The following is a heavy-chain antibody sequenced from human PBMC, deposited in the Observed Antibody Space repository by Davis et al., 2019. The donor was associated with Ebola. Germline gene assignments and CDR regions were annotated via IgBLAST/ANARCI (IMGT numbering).Heavy chain of an antibody. CDR2: IFPDDSDT. J-gene: IGHJ3*02. V-gene: IGHV5-51*01. CDR3: ARWGEHAFDI. Sequence: KVSCKGFRSSSSTYWIGWVRQMPGKGLECMGIIFPDDSDTRYGPSFQGQVTISVDKSINVAYLQWSSLRASDTAMYYCARWGEHAFDIWGQGTFVTVSS. D-gene: IGHD3-16*01. CDR1: RSSSSTYW.